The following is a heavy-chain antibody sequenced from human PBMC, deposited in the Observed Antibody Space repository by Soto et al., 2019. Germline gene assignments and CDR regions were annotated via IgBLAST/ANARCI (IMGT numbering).Heavy chain of an antibody. J-gene: IGHJ4*02. Sequence: EVQLLESGGGLVQPGGSLRLSCAASGFTFNTYAMTWVRQAPGKGLEWVSAIGGSGGTTFYADSVKGRFTISRDNSKTTLFVQMSGLGAEDTALYYCAKVGGGGNSWLTGWGQGTLVTVSS. CDR1: GFTFNTYA. V-gene: IGHV3-23*01. D-gene: IGHD6-13*01. CDR2: IGGSGGTT. CDR3: AKVGGGGNSWLTG.